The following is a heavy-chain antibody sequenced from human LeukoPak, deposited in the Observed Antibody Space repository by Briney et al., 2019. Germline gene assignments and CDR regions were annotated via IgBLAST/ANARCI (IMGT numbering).Heavy chain of an antibody. CDR1: GVSFNDYY. CDR2: INHSGYT. CDR3: TRMTTGHDY. V-gene: IGHV4-34*01. D-gene: IGHD4-17*01. J-gene: IGHJ4*02. Sequence: PSETLSLTCAVSGVSFNDYYWSWVRQTPGKGLEWIGEINHSGYTNDSPSLKSRVTISTDTSRKQFSLNLRSVTVADTGIYYCTRMTTGHDYWGQGTLVTVSS.